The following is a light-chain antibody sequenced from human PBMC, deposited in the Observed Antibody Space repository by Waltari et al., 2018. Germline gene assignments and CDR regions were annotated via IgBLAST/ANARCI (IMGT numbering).Light chain of an antibody. CDR1: SSDVGGYNY. J-gene: IGLJ2*01. CDR2: DVS. Sequence: QSALTQPASVSGSPGQSITISCTGTSSDVGGYNYVSWYQQHPGKAPKLMIYDVSKRPSGVSNRFARCKSGNTASLTISGLQAEYESDYYCSSYTSSSTPVVFGGGTKLTVL. V-gene: IGLV2-14*01. CDR3: SSYTSSSTPVV.